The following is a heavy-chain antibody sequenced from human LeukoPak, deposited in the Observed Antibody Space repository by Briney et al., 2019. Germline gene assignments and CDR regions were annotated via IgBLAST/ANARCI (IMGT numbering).Heavy chain of an antibody. CDR2: ISYDGSNK. Sequence: GGSLRLSCAASGFTFSSYGMHWVRQAPGKGLEWVAVISYDGSNKYYADSVKGRFTISRDNSKNTLYLQMNSLRAEDTAVYYCARTAYYYDSSGYYDSTRATGFGNFDYWGQGTLVTVSS. J-gene: IGHJ4*02. CDR3: ARTAYYYDSSGYYDSTRATGFGNFDY. CDR1: GFTFSSYG. V-gene: IGHV3-30*03. D-gene: IGHD3-22*01.